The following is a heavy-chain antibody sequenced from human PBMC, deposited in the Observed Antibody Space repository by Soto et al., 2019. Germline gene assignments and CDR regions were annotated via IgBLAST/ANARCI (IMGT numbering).Heavy chain of an antibody. CDR3: ARLFHWAGFDN. Sequence: QVQLQESGPGLVKPSGTLSLICAVSNGSIGSNNWWRWVRQPPGEGLEWIGEIHHSGSTQYNPALKSRVSMSLDKSKNQFSLSVSSVSAADTAVYYCARLFHWAGFDNWGQGTLVTVSS. V-gene: IGHV4-4*02. J-gene: IGHJ4*02. CDR2: IHHSGST. D-gene: IGHD7-27*01. CDR1: NGSIGSNNW.